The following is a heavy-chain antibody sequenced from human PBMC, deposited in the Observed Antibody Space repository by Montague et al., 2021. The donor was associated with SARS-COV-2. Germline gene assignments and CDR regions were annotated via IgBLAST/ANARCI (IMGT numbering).Heavy chain of an antibody. V-gene: IGHV4-4*02. CDR2: IYHSGST. CDR3: ARTGYSSGWHSFDY. Sequence: SETLSLTCVVSGGSISSINWWSWVRQPPGKGLEWIGEIYHSGSTNYNPSLKRRDIISEDKSKNQFSLKLSSVTAADTAVYYCARTGYSSGWHSFDYWGQGTLVTVAS. CDR1: GGSISSINW. J-gene: IGHJ4*02. D-gene: IGHD6-19*01.